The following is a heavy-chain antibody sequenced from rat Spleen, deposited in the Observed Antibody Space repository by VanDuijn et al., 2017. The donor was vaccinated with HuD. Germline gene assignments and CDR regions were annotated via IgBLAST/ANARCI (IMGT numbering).Heavy chain of an antibody. CDR1: GFSLTSNG. V-gene: IGHV2S8*01. Sequence: QVQLKESGPGLVQPSQTLSLTCTVSGFSLTSNGVSWVRQNPGKGLEWIAAISSGRSTYDNSDLKSRLSISRDTSKSQVFLKMNSLQTEDTAMYFCTRKIDRSPYYFYYWGQGVMVTVSS. CDR3: TRKIDRSPYYFYY. D-gene: IGHD3-8*01. CDR2: ISSGRST. J-gene: IGHJ2*01.